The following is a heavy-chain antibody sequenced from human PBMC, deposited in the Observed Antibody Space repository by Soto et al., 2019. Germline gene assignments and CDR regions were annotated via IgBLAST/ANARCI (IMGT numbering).Heavy chain of an antibody. Sequence: QVQLQESGPGLVKPSETLSLTCTVSGGSISSYYRSWILQPPGKGLEWIGYIYYSGSTNYNPSLKSRVTISVDTFKNQFSPKLSSVTAADTAVYYCARGSTGYSSSWYRYWGQGTLVTVSA. CDR2: IYYSGST. D-gene: IGHD6-13*01. V-gene: IGHV4-59*01. CDR3: ARGSTGYSSSWYRY. CDR1: GGSISSYY. J-gene: IGHJ4*02.